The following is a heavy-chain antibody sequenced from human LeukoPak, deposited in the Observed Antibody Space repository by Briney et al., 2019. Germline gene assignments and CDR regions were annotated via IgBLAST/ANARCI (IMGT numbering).Heavy chain of an antibody. Sequence: ASVKVSCKASGYTFTSYGISWVRQAPGQGLEWMGWISAYNGNTNYAQKLQGRVTMTTDTSTSTAYMELSSLRSEDTAVYYCARPQNWNLMHAMDVWGKGTTVTVSS. CDR1: GYTFTSYG. V-gene: IGHV1-18*01. CDR3: ARPQNWNLMHAMDV. D-gene: IGHD1-1*01. J-gene: IGHJ6*03. CDR2: ISAYNGNT.